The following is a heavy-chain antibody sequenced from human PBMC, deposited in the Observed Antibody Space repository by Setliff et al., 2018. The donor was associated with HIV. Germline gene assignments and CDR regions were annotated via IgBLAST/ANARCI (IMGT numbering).Heavy chain of an antibody. Sequence: ASVKVSCKASGYTFNFFYMHWVRQAPGQGLEWMGWINPNSGGTNYAQKFQDRVTMTRDTSISTVYMELSNLRSDDTAVYYCARAQSNSAFFANDYWGQGTLVTVSS. CDR3: ARAQSNSAFFANDY. CDR2: INPNSGGT. J-gene: IGHJ4*02. CDR1: GYTFNFFY. D-gene: IGHD2-8*01. V-gene: IGHV1-2*02.